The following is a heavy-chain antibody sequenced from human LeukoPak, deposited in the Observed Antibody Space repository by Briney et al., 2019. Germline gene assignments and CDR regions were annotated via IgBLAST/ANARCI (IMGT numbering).Heavy chain of an antibody. CDR2: IKQGGSAK. D-gene: IGHD3-10*01. CDR3: SRGFGLDD. CDR1: GFTFSGQW. J-gene: IGHJ4*02. V-gene: IGHV3-7*01. Sequence: GGSLRLSCAASGFTFSGQWMSWVRQAPGKGLEWVANIKQGGSAKYYVDSVKGRFTISRDNAKDSLYLQMNSLRVEDTAVYYCSRGFGLDDWGLGTLVTVSS.